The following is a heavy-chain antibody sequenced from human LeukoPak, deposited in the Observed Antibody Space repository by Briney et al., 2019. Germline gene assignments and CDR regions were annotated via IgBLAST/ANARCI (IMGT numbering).Heavy chain of an antibody. Sequence: PGGSLRLSCVASGFTFSSYWMNWVRQAPGKGLEWVANINQGGSEKYYVDSVKGRFTISRDNAKNSLYLQMNSLRAEDTAVYYCARGGFRFFAHWGQGTLVTVSS. J-gene: IGHJ5*02. CDR1: GFTFSSYW. CDR2: INQGGSEK. CDR3: ARGGFRFFAH. V-gene: IGHV3-7*04. D-gene: IGHD3-22*01.